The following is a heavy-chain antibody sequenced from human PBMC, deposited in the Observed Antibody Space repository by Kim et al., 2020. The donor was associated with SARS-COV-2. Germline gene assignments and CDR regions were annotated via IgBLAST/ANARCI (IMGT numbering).Heavy chain of an antibody. Sequence: SETLSLTCTVSGGSVSSGSYCWSWIRQPPGKGLDWIGYIYYSGSTNYSPSLRSRVTISIDTSKNQFSLKLNSVTAADTAVYYCARYSRGSGRLFDPWGQGTLVTVSS. CDR1: GGSVSSGSYC. V-gene: IGHV4-61*01. CDR2: IYYSGST. D-gene: IGHD3-10*01. CDR3: ARYSRGSGRLFDP. J-gene: IGHJ5*02.